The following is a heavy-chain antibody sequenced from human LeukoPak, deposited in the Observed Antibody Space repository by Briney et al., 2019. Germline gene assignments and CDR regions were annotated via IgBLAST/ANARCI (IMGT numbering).Heavy chain of an antibody. CDR3: ARDIGDIVGATHLDY. D-gene: IGHD1-26*01. V-gene: IGHV3-30-3*01. CDR2: ISYDGSNK. CDR1: GFTFSSYA. Sequence: GGSLRLSCAASGFTFSSYAMHWVRQAPGKGLEWVAVISYDGSNKYYADSVKGRFTISRDNSKNTLYLQMNSLRAEVTAVYYCARDIGDIVGATHLDYWGQGTLVTVSS. J-gene: IGHJ4*02.